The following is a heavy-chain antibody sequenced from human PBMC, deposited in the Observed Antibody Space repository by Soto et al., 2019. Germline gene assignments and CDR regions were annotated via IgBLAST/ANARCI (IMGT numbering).Heavy chain of an antibody. CDR2: INSDGSST. CDR1: GFTFSSYW. Sequence: EVQLVESGGGLVQPGGSLRLSCAASGFTFSSYWMHWVRQAPGKGLVWVSRINSDGSSTSYADSVKGRFTISRDNAKNTLYLQMNRRRVEDTAVYYCARNVRGSYDYGGKGTLVPVSS. D-gene: IGHD1-26*01. CDR3: ARNVRGSYDY. V-gene: IGHV3-74*01. J-gene: IGHJ4*02.